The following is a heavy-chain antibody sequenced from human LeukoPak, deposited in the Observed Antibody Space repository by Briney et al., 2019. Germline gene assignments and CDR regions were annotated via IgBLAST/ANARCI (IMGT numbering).Heavy chain of an antibody. CDR1: GYTFTGYY. CDR3: ARLYCGGDCYSLYFQH. Sequence: GASVKVSCKASGYTFTGYYMHWVRQAPGQGLEWMGIINPSGGSTSYAQKFQGRVTMTRDTSTSTVYMELSSLRSEDTAVYYCARLYCGGDCYSLYFQHWGQGTLVTVSS. CDR2: INPSGGST. V-gene: IGHV1-46*01. J-gene: IGHJ1*01. D-gene: IGHD2-21*02.